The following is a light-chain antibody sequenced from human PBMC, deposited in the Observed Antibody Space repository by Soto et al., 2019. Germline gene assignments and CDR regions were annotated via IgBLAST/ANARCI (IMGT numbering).Light chain of an antibody. V-gene: IGKV1-5*03. Sequence: DIQMTQSPSTLSASVGDRVTITCRASQSISSWLAWYQQKPGKAPKLLIYKASSLESGVPSRFSGSGSGTEVNLTISSLQPDDFATYYCQQYNSYWTFGQGTKVEIK. J-gene: IGKJ1*01. CDR1: QSISSW. CDR2: KAS. CDR3: QQYNSYWT.